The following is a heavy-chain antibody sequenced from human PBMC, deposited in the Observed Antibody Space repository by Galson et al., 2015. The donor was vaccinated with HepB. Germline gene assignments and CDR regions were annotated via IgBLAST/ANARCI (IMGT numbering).Heavy chain of an antibody. Sequence: SVKVSCKASGVTFSSYAISWVRQAPGQGLEWMGGIMSIFGTAYYAERFQGRVTITEDKSTSTAYMELSSLRSEDTAVYYCASSPRFIEHNIVVWGQGTLVTVSS. CDR2: IMSIFGTA. CDR1: GVTFSSYA. D-gene: IGHD2-15*01. J-gene: IGHJ4*02. V-gene: IGHV1-69*06. CDR3: ASSPRFIEHNIVV.